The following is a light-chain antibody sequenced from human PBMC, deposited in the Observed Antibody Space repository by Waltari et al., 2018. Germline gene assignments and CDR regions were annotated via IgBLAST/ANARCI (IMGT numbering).Light chain of an antibody. J-gene: IGLJ2*01. CDR2: EVT. CDR3: SSYTSTYIVL. Sequence: QSALTQPASVSGSPGQSITISCAGTSSDIGVYNYVSWYQQHPGKAPQLIIYEVTYRPSGVSNRFSGSKSGNTASLTISGLQAEDDADYYCSSYTSTYIVLFGGGTRLTVL. V-gene: IGLV2-14*01. CDR1: SSDIGVYNY.